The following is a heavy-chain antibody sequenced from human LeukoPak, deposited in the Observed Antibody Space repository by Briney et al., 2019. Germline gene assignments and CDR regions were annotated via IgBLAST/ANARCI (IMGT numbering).Heavy chain of an antibody. CDR3: ARVAAGIGFFQH. CDR1: GYSIDSGYY. Sequence: ASETLSLTCTVPGYSIDSGYYWGWIRQPPGKGLEWIGNIHHSGSTYYNPSLKSRVTISVDTSKNQLSLKLSSVTAADTAVYYCARVAAGIGFFQHWGQGTLVTVSS. D-gene: IGHD6-13*01. V-gene: IGHV4-38-2*02. CDR2: IHHSGST. J-gene: IGHJ1*01.